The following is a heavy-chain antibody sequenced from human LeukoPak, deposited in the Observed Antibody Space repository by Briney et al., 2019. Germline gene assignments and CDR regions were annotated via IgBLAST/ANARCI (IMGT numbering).Heavy chain of an antibody. J-gene: IGHJ2*01. CDR2: IYTSGST. CDR1: GGSINSGSYY. Sequence: PSETLSLTCTVSGGSINSGSYYWSWIRQPAGKGLEWIGRIYTSGSTNYNPSLKSRITISVDTSKNQFSLKLTSVTAADTAVYYCARVYYSNSYDYWYFDLWGRGTLVTVSS. V-gene: IGHV4-61*02. D-gene: IGHD6-13*01. CDR3: ARVYYSNSYDYWYFDL.